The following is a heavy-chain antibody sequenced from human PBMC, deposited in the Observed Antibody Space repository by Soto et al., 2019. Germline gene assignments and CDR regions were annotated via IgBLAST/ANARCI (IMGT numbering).Heavy chain of an antibody. J-gene: IGHJ4*02. V-gene: IGHV3-23*01. CDR1: GFSFSTYE. CDR2: ISDTGHST. D-gene: IGHD3-16*01. Sequence: EVQLLESGGGLAQPGGSLRLSCEASGFSFSTYEMSWARQAPGKGLEWVSFISDTGHSTYYANFVKGRFTISRDNSQNTLYLHMNGLRAEDAAVYYCVQGGYLDYWGQGILVAVSS. CDR3: VQGGYLDY.